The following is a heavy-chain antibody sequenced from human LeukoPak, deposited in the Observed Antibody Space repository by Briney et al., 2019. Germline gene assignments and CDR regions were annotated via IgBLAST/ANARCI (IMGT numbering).Heavy chain of an antibody. D-gene: IGHD5-24*01. CDR1: GFTFSHAW. CDR3: ARDTAVDGKKWFDP. J-gene: IGHJ5*02. CDR2: VKNDGREQ. Sequence: GGSLRLSCAASGFTFSHAWMSWVRQAPGKGLEWVANVKNDGREQYYVDSVKGRFTISRDNTKNSLYLQMNSLRAEDTAVYYCARDTAVDGKKWFDPWGQGTLVTVSS. V-gene: IGHV3-7*01.